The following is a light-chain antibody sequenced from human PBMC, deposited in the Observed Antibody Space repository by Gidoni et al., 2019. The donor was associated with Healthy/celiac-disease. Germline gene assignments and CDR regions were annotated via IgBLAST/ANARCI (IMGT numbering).Light chain of an antibody. CDR1: QSISSW. CDR3: QQYNSYSRT. V-gene: IGKV1-5*03. CDR2: KAS. Sequence: DIQMTQSPSTLSASVGGRVTITCRASQSISSWLAWYQQKPGKAPKLLIYKASSLESGVPSRLSGSGSGTEFTLTISSLQPDDFATYYCQQYNSYSRTFGQGTKVEIK. J-gene: IGKJ1*01.